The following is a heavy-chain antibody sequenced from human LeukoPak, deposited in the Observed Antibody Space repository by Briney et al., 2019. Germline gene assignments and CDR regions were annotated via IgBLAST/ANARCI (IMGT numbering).Heavy chain of an antibody. D-gene: IGHD4/OR15-4a*01. CDR2: ISGGGANT. V-gene: IGHV3-23*01. J-gene: IGHJ4*02. Sequence: GGSLRLSCAASGFTFSSYAMSWVRQAPGKGLEWVSGISGGGANTYYADSVKGRFTISRDNSKNTLYLQMNSLRAEDTAVYYCAKGPAKGSPYYSDYWGQGTLVTVSS. CDR3: AKGPAKGSPYYSDY. CDR1: GFTFSSYA.